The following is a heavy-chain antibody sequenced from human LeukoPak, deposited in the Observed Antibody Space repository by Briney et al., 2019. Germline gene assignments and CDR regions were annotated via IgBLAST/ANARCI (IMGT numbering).Heavy chain of an antibody. D-gene: IGHD2/OR15-2a*01. Sequence: GGSLRLSCAASGFTFSSYWMSWVRQAPGKGLEWVAVISYDGRNKYFPDSVKGRFIISRDNSKNALYLQMNSLRTEDSALYYCARDFREPGIADQFYYYYYYMDVWGKGTTVTVSS. V-gene: IGHV3-30*03. CDR1: GFTFSSYW. CDR3: ARDFREPGIADQFYYYYYYMDV. J-gene: IGHJ6*03. CDR2: ISYDGRNK.